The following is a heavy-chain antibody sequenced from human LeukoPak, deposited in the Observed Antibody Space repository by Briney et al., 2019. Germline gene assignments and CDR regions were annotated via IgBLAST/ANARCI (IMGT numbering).Heavy chain of an antibody. D-gene: IGHD3-22*01. J-gene: IGHJ6*04. CDR2: IYTSGST. V-gene: IGHV4-4*07. CDR3: ARDRYYYDSSGYIRMDV. Sequence: SETLSLTCTFSGGSISSYYWSWIRQPAGKGLEWIGRIYTSGSTNYNPSLKSRATMSVDTSKNQFSLKLNSVTAADTAVYYCARDRYYYDSSGYIRMDVWGKGTTVTISS. CDR1: GGSISSYY.